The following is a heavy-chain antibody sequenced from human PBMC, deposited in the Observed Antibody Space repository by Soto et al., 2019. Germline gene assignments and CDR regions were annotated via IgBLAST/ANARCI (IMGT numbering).Heavy chain of an antibody. CDR3: ATAPTHDTIGPGY. V-gene: IGHV3-21*01. D-gene: IGHD3-9*01. CDR1: GFTFTIYS. Sequence: GGSLRLSCAASGFTFTIYSLNWVRQAPGKGLEWVSSISSRSNFIYYADSVKGRFTISRDNAKNSVYLQMNSLRAEDTALYYCATAPTHDTIGPGYWGQGALVTVSS. J-gene: IGHJ4*02. CDR2: ISSRSNFI.